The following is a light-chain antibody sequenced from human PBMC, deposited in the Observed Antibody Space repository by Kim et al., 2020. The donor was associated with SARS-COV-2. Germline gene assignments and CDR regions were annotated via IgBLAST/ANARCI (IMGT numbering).Light chain of an antibody. CDR3: QQYGSSPPYT. J-gene: IGKJ2*01. V-gene: IGKV3-20*01. Sequence: IVLTQSPGTLSLSPGEGATLSCRASQHVYKGYLAWYQQRLGQAPRLLIYQTSNRATGIPDRFSGSGSGTDFTLTISRLEPEDFAVYYCQQYGSSPPYTFGQGNKLEI. CDR2: QTS. CDR1: QHVYKGY.